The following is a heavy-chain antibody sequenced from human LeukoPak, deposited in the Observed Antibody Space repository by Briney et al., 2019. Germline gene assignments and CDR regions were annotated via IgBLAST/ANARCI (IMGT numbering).Heavy chain of an antibody. D-gene: IGHD5-24*01. CDR3: ARGRGQRLDGYNFDGAFDI. V-gene: IGHV1-18*01. CDR1: GYTFTSYG. Sequence: GASVKVSCKASGYTFTSYGISWVRQAPGQGLEWMGWISAYNGNTNYAQKLQGRVTITTDTSTSTAYMELRSLRSDDTAVYYCARGRGQRLDGYNFDGAFDIWGQGTMVTVSS. CDR2: ISAYNGNT. J-gene: IGHJ3*02.